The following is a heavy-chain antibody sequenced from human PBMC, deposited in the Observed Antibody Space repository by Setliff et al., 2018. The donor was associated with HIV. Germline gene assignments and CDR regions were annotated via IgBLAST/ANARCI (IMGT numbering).Heavy chain of an antibody. V-gene: IGHV4-39*07. CDR2: INFSGDT. Sequence: SETLSLTCTVSGGSISSTTYWGLIRQSPGAGLEWIGNINFSGDTYNNPSLKGRVTISLDSSKNQFSLNLTSVTAADTAVYYCARVPTSSWYVTTQRTKEYFYHWGHGTLVTVSS. CDR1: GGSISSTTY. CDR3: ARVPTSSWYVTTQRTKEYFYH. J-gene: IGHJ1*01. D-gene: IGHD6-13*01.